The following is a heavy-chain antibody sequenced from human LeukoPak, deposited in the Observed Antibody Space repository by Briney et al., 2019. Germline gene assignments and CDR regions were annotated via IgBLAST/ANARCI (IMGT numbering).Heavy chain of an antibody. V-gene: IGHV4-39*01. D-gene: IGHD1-26*01. CDR2: IYYSGST. CDR1: GGSISSSSYY. J-gene: IGHJ2*01. Sequence: ETLSLTCTVSGGSISSSSYYWGWIRQPPGKGLEWIGSIYYSGSTYYNPSLKSRVTISVDTSKNQFSLKLSSVTAADTAVYYCARPSGSYLLWYFDLWGRGTLVTVSS. CDR3: ARPSGSYLLWYFDL.